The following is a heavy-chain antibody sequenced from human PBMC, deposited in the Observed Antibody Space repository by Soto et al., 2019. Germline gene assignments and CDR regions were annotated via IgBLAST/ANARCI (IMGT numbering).Heavy chain of an antibody. Sequence: SVKVSCKASGGTFSSYAISWVRQAPGQGLEWMGGIIPIFGTANYAQKFQGRVTITADESTSTAYMELSSLRSEDTAVYYCARSTTVTTVDYYYYGMDVWGQGTTVTVSS. CDR3: ARSTTVTTVDYYYYGMDV. D-gene: IGHD4-17*01. CDR1: GGTFSSYA. J-gene: IGHJ6*02. CDR2: IIPIFGTA. V-gene: IGHV1-69*13.